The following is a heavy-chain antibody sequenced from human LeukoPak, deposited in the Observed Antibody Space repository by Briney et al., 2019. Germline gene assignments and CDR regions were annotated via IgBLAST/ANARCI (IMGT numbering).Heavy chain of an antibody. Sequence: SETLSLTCAVSGGSISSGGYSWSWIRQPPGKGLEWIGYIYHSGSTYYNPSLKSRVTISVDRSKNQFSLKLSSVTAADTAVYYCARGAYCSGGSCYSSQTFDYWGQGTLVTVSS. CDR3: ARGAYCSGGSCYSSQTFDY. J-gene: IGHJ4*02. CDR1: GGSISSGGYS. CDR2: IYHSGST. D-gene: IGHD2-15*01. V-gene: IGHV4-30-2*01.